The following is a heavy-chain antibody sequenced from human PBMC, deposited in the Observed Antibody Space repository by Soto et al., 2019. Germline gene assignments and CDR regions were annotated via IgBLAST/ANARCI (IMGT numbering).Heavy chain of an antibody. CDR2: INAFDDDT. CDR1: AYTFTSYH. CDR3: ARNLYGRAFDI. J-gene: IGHJ3*02. Sequence: QAQLEQSGPEVKRPGASLKDSCKASAYTFTSYHISWVRQGPGQGLEWIGWINAFDDDTNYSQKFQDRVTMTAHRSTDTAYLDLRILGSDDTAIYYCARNLYGRAFDIWGQGTMVTVSS. V-gene: IGHV1-18*04. D-gene: IGHD2-8*01.